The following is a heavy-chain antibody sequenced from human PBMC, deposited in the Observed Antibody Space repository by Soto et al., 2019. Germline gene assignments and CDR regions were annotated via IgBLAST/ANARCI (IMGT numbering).Heavy chain of an antibody. Sequence: SETLSLTCTVSGGSISSYYWSWIRQPPGKGLEWIGYIYYSGSTNYNPSLKSRVTISVDTSKNQFSLKLSSVTAADTAVYYCARTNPGYYDILTGFQISYYFDYWGQGTLVTVSS. CDR1: GGSISSYY. CDR3: ARTNPGYYDILTGFQISYYFDY. CDR2: IYYSGST. J-gene: IGHJ4*02. V-gene: IGHV4-59*01. D-gene: IGHD3-9*01.